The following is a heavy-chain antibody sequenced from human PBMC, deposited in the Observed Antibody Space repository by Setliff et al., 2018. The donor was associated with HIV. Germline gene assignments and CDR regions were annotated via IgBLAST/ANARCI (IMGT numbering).Heavy chain of an antibody. D-gene: IGHD5-12*01. V-gene: IGHV3-30*02. CDR3: AKVRLMFLDDAFDI. J-gene: IGHJ3*02. Sequence: GASLRPSCAASGFTFSNYGMNWVRRAPGKGLELVAFKRFDGYNKYYADSVKGRFTISRDNSKNTLYLQMNSLGADNRAVYYCAKVRLMFLDDAFDIWGQGTMVTVSS. CDR2: KRFDGYNK. CDR1: GFTFSNYG.